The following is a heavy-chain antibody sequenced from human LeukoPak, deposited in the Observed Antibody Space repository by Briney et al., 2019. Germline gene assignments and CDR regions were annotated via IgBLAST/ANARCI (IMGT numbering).Heavy chain of an antibody. V-gene: IGHV3-15*01. D-gene: IGHD2-2*01. CDR3: TTLTQSVPAAQLGNDY. CDR2: IKRKTDGGTT. Sequence: GGPLRLFCAATVFTFSNAWKSWVRRATGKGVEGVGRIKRKTDGGTTEYAAPVKGRLTISRDDSKNTLYLQMNSLKTEDTAVYYCTTLTQSVPAAQLGNDYWGQGTLVTVSS. J-gene: IGHJ4*02. CDR1: VFTFSNAW.